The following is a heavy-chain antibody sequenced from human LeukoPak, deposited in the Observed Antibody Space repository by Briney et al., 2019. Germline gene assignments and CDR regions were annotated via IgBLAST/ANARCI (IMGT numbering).Heavy chain of an antibody. D-gene: IGHD4-17*01. Sequence: ASVKVSCKASGYTFTGYYMHWVRQAPGQGLEWMGWINPNSGGTNYAQKFQGRVTMTRDTSISRAYMELSRLRSDDPAVYYCARVGFEYGDNRWFDPWGQGTLVTVSS. CDR1: GYTFTGYY. CDR2: INPNSGGT. V-gene: IGHV1-2*02. J-gene: IGHJ5*02. CDR3: ARVGFEYGDNRWFDP.